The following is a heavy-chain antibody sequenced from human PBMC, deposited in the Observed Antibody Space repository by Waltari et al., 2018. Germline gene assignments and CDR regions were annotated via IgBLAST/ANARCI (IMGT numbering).Heavy chain of an antibody. Sequence: QVQLQESGPGLVKPSETLSLTCAVSGYSISSGYYWGWIRQPPGKGLEWIGSIYHSGSTYYHPSRKSRVTIAVDTSKNQFSLKLSSVNAADTAVYYCARQSWELLYYYYGMDVWGQGTTVTVSS. D-gene: IGHD1-26*01. CDR3: ARQSWELLYYYYGMDV. CDR2: IYHSGST. CDR1: GYSISSGYY. J-gene: IGHJ6*02. V-gene: IGHV4-38-2*01.